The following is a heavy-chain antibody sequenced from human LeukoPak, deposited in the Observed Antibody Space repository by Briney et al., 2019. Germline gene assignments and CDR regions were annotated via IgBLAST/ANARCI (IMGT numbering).Heavy chain of an antibody. CDR1: GYTLTSYG. Sequence: GASVKVSCKASGYTLTSYGISWVRQAPGQGLEWMGWISAYNGNTNYAQKLQGRVTMTTDTSTSTAYMELRSLRSDDTAVYYCVRLTTHYYYYMDVWGKGTTVTVSS. J-gene: IGHJ6*03. CDR2: ISAYNGNT. D-gene: IGHD1-14*01. CDR3: VRLTTHYYYYMDV. V-gene: IGHV1-18*01.